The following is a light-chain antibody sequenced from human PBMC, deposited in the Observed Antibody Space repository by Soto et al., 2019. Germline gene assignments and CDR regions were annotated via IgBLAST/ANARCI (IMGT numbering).Light chain of an antibody. CDR3: QQRSNCLFT. J-gene: IGKJ3*01. CDR1: QGVSSY. Sequence: EIVLTQSPATLSLSPGERATLSCRASQGVSSYLAWYQQKPGQAPRLLIYDASNRATGIPARFSGSGPGTDFTITISSLEPEDFAVYYCQQRSNCLFTFGPGTKVDIK. V-gene: IGKV3D-11*01. CDR2: DAS.